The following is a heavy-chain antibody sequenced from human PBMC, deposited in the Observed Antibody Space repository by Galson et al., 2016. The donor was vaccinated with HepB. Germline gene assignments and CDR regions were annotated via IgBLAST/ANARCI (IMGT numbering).Heavy chain of an antibody. D-gene: IGHD2/OR15-2a*01. CDR2: TYYRSQWDS. CDR1: GDSVSNNAAA. V-gene: IGHV6-1*01. J-gene: IGHJ5*02. Sequence: CAISGDSVSNNAAAWIWIRQSPSRGLEWLGRTYYRSQWDSDYAVSVKSRITIYSDTSKNQFSLKLSSVTAADTAVYYCARDLSPWGQGTLVTVS. CDR3: ARDLSP.